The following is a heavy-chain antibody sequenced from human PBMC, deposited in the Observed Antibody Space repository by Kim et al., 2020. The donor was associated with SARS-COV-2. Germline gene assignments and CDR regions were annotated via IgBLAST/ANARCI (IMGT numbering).Heavy chain of an antibody. D-gene: IGHD3-10*01. CDR2: ISSNGGST. Sequence: GGSLRLSCAASGFTFSSYAMHWVRQAPGKGLEYVSAISSNGGSTYYANSVKGRFTISRDNSKNTLYLQMGSLRAEDMAVYYCARGANYYGSGSYYRLAYYYYGMDVWGQGATVTVSS. V-gene: IGHV3-64*01. CDR3: ARGANYYGSGSYYRLAYYYYGMDV. J-gene: IGHJ6*02. CDR1: GFTFSSYA.